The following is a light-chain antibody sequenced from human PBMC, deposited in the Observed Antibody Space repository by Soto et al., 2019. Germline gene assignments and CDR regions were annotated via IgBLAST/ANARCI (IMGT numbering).Light chain of an antibody. CDR3: QEVYTTPIT. CDR2: AAS. Sequence: DIQMTQSPSSLSASVGDRVTITCRASQSIDKYLNWYQQKPGKAPEVLIYAASKFQSGVPSRFSGSGSGTDFTLAISSLQTEDFATYFCQEVYTTPITFGPGTNVDFK. J-gene: IGKJ3*01. V-gene: IGKV1-39*01. CDR1: QSIDKY.